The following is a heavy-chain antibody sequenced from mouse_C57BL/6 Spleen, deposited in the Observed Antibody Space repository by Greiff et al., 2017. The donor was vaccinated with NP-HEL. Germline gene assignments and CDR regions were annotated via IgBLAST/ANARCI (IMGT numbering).Heavy chain of an antibody. D-gene: IGHD1-1*01. CDR1: GYTFTDYY. J-gene: IGHJ2*01. Sequence: EVQLQQSGPVLVKPGASVKMSCKASGYTFTDYYMNWVKQSHGKSLEWIGVINPYNGGTSYNQKFKGKATLTVDKSSSTAYMELNSLTSEDSAVYYCARTGGSSYYFDYWGQGTTHTVSS. V-gene: IGHV1-19*01. CDR3: ARTGGSSYYFDY. CDR2: INPYNGGT.